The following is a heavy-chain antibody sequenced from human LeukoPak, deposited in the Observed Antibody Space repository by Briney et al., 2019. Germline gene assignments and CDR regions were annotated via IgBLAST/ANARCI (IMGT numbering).Heavy chain of an antibody. J-gene: IGHJ5*02. V-gene: IGHV4-59*10. Sequence: SETLSLTCAVYGGSFSGYYWSWIRQPAGKGLEWIGRIYTSGSTNYNPSLKSRVTMSVDTSKNQFSLKLSSVTAADTAVYYCARGGLVVGAIPPYWFDPWGQGTLVTVSS. D-gene: IGHD1-26*01. CDR3: ARGGLVVGAIPPYWFDP. CDR1: GGSFSGYY. CDR2: IYTSGST.